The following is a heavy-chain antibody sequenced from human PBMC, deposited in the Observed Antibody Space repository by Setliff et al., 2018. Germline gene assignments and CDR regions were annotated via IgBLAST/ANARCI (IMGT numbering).Heavy chain of an antibody. Sequence: WASVKVSCKTSGYNFITFGISWVRQAPGQGLEWMGWISPYNEKTIYAQKFQGRVTMTKDTSTTTGFMELRSLRSDDTATYFCARDRVDFVVPEAAARLDPWGQGTLVTVSS. CDR1: GYNFITFG. V-gene: IGHV1-18*01. CDR2: ISPYNEKT. CDR3: ARDRVDFVVPEAAARLDP. D-gene: IGHD2-15*01. J-gene: IGHJ5*02.